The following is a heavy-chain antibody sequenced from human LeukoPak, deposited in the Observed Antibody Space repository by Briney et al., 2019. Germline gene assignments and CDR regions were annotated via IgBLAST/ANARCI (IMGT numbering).Heavy chain of an antibody. V-gene: IGHV4-30-4*08. CDR2: IYYSGST. J-gene: IGHJ6*03. Sequence: PSETLSLTXTVSGGSISSGDYYWSWIRQPPGKGLEWIGYIYYSGSTYYNPSLKSRVTISVDTSKNQFSLKLSSVTAADTAVYYCARGHDCSSTSCYYYYYYMDVWGKGTTVTVSS. D-gene: IGHD2-2*01. CDR3: ARGHDCSSTSCYYYYYYMDV. CDR1: GGSISSGDYY.